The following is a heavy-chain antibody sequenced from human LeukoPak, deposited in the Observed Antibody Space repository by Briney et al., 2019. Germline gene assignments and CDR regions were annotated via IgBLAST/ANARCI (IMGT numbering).Heavy chain of an antibody. Sequence: PGGSLRLSCAASGFTFSSYGMHWVRQAPGKGLEWVSVIWSDGSDKHSADSVKGRFTISRDNSKNTLYLQMNSLRPEDTAIYYCARDGSTWGVEKFLDYWGQGTLVTVSS. V-gene: IGHV3-33*01. D-gene: IGHD3-10*01. J-gene: IGHJ4*02. CDR3: ARDGSTWGVEKFLDY. CDR2: IWSDGSDK. CDR1: GFTFSSYG.